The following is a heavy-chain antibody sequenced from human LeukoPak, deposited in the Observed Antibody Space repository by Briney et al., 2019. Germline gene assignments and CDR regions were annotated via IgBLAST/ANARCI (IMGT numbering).Heavy chain of an antibody. CDR1: GFTFSNYW. CDR3: ARDPTIFGVVIVPDY. Sequence: PGGSLRLSCAASGFTFSNYWMSWVRQAPGKGLEWVANIKQDGSEKYYVDSVKGRFTISRDNAKNSLYLQMNSLRAEDTAAYYCARDPTIFGVVIVPDYWGQGTLVTVSS. V-gene: IGHV3-7*01. D-gene: IGHD3-3*01. J-gene: IGHJ4*02. CDR2: IKQDGSEK.